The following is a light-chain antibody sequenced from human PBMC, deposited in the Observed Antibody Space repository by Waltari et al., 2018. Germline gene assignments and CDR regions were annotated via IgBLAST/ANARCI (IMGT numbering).Light chain of an antibody. V-gene: IGKV1-39*01. CDR2: SAS. CDR3: QQSYSTPLT. Sequence: DIQMTQSPSSLSASVGDRVTITCRASQSISSYVTWYQQKPGKAPKLLIYSASSLQSGVPSRFSVSGSGTDFTLTISSLQPDDFATYYCQQSYSTPLTFGGGTKVEIK. J-gene: IGKJ4*01. CDR1: QSISSY.